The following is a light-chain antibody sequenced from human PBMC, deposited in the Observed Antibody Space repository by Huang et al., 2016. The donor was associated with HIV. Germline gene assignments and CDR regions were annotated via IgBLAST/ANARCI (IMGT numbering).Light chain of an antibody. V-gene: IGKV1-39*01. CDR1: QGIARY. CDR2: TAS. J-gene: IGKJ3*01. Sequence: DIQMTQSPSSLSASVGDRVTITCRASQGIARYLSWYQHKPGRAPTLLIYTASTLQSGVPSRFSGTGSGTDFTLTISSLQPEDFATYYCQETYSVLFTFGPGTKVDVK. CDR3: QETYSVLFT.